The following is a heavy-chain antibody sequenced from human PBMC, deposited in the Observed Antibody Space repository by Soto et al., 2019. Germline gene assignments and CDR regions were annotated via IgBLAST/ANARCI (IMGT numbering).Heavy chain of an antibody. CDR1: GGSFSGYY. J-gene: IGHJ4*02. Sequence: QVQLQQWGAGLLKPSETLSLTCAVYGGSFSGYYWSWIRQPPGKGLEWIGEINHSGSTNYNASLNSRLTISVDTSKNQFSLKLSSVTAADTAVYYCARATSINWSLRYYFDYWGQGTLVTVSS. D-gene: IGHD1-20*01. V-gene: IGHV4-34*01. CDR2: INHSGST. CDR3: ARATSINWSLRYYFDY.